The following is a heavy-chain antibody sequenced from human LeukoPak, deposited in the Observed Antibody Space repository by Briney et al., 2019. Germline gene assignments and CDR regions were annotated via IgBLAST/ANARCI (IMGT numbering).Heavy chain of an antibody. D-gene: IGHD6-13*01. CDR3: ARGASSSWYVFGAFDI. CDR2: IIPIFGTA. CDR1: GGTFGSYA. J-gene: IGHJ3*02. V-gene: IGHV1-69*13. Sequence: SVKVSCKASGGTFGSYAISWVRQAPGQGLEWMGGIIPIFGTANYAQKFQGRVTITADESTSTAYMELSSLRSEDTAVYYCARGASSSWYVFGAFDIWGQGTMVTVSS.